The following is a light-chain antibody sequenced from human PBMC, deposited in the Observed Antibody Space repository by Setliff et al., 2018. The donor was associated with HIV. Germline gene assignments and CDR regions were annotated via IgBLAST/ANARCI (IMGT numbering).Light chain of an antibody. CDR2: SFT. CDR1: SSNIGAGFD. V-gene: IGLV1-40*01. J-gene: IGLJ1*01. Sequence: QSVLTQPPSVSGAPGQRVTISCTGSSSNIGAGFDVHWYQQFPGTAPKLLIYSFTNRPSGVPDRFSGSKSGTSASLAIAGLQAEDEAEYYCCSYAGASIQYIFGVGTKVTVL. CDR3: CSYAGASIQYI.